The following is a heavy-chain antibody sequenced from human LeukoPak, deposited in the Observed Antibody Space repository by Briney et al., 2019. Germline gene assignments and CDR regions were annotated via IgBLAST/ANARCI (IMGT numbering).Heavy chain of an antibody. D-gene: IGHD2-15*01. J-gene: IGHJ5*02. Sequence: PSETLSLTCAVYGGSLSDNYWSWIRQPPGKGLEWIGYIYYSGSTNYNPSLKSRVTISVDTSKNQFSLKLSSVTAADTAVYYCARLEGKVAASNCFDPWGQGTLVTVSS. CDR3: ARLEGKVAASNCFDP. CDR1: GGSLSDNY. CDR2: IYYSGST. V-gene: IGHV4-59*08.